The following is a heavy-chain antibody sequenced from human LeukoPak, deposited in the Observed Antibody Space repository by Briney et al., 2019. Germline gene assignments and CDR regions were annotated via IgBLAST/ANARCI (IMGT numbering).Heavy chain of an antibody. CDR2: VWYDGSNK. V-gene: IGHV3-33*01. CDR1: GFTFSSYG. CDR3: ARVASRGNYFDY. D-gene: IGHD3-3*02. Sequence: PGGSLRLSCAASGFTFSSYGMHWVRQAPGKGLEWVAVVWYDGSNKYYADSVKGRFTISRDNSKNTLYLQMNSLRAEDTAVYYCARVASRGNYFDYWGQGTLVTVSS. J-gene: IGHJ4*02.